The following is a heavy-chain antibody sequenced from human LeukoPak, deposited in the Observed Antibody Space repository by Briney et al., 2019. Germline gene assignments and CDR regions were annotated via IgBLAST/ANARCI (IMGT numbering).Heavy chain of an antibody. CDR3: AKDQTQAGYGDYVEGLDY. D-gene: IGHD4-17*01. CDR1: GFTFDDYA. V-gene: IGHV3-43*02. CDR2: ISGDGGST. J-gene: IGHJ4*02. Sequence: GGSLRLSCAASGFTFDDYAMHWVRQAPGKGLEWVSLISGDGGSTYYADSMKGRFTISRDNSKNSLYLQMNSLRTEDTALYYCAKDQTQAGYGDYVEGLDYWGQGTLVTVSS.